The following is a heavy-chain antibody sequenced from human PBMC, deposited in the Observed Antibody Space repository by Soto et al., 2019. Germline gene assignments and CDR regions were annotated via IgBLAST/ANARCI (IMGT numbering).Heavy chain of an antibody. V-gene: IGHV1-2*04. CDR2: INPNSGGT. CDR3: ARSKITMVRGVIINWFDP. J-gene: IGHJ5*02. Sequence: ASVKVSCKASGYTFTGYYMHWVRQAPGQGLEWMGWINPNSGGTNYAQKFQGWVTMTRDTSISTAYMELSRLRSDDTAVYYCARSKITMVRGVIINWFDPWGQGTLVTVSS. D-gene: IGHD3-10*01. CDR1: GYTFTGYY.